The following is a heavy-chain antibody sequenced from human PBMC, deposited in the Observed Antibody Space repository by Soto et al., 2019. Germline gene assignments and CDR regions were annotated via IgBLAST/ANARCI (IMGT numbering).Heavy chain of an antibody. CDR2: ISWNSGSI. J-gene: IGHJ6*01. CDR3: AKGRGTIYYYYGMDV. Sequence: GGSLRLSCAASGFTFDDYAMHWVRQAPGKGLEWVSGISWNSGSIGYADSVKGRFTISRDNAKNSLYLQMNSLRAEDTALYYCAKGRGTIYYYYGMDVWGKGPRSPSPQ. D-gene: IGHD3-3*01. V-gene: IGHV3-9*01. CDR1: GFTFDDYA.